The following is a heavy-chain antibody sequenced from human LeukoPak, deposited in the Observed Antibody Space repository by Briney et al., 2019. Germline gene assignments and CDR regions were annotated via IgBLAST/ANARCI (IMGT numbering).Heavy chain of an antibody. CDR3: AKDLRDYYDSSGPLGDY. J-gene: IGHJ4*02. D-gene: IGHD3-22*01. Sequence: GGSLRLSCAASGFTFSSYAMSWVRQAPGKGLEWVAVISYDGSNKYYADSVKGRYTISRDNSKNTLYLQMNSLRAEDTAVYYCAKDLRDYYDSSGPLGDYWGQGTLVTVSS. CDR1: GFTFSSYA. V-gene: IGHV3-30*18. CDR2: ISYDGSNK.